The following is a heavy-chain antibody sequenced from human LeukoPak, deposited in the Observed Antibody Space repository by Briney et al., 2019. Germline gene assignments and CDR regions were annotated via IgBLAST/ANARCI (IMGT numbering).Heavy chain of an antibody. V-gene: IGHV1-69*13. Sequence: SVKVSCKASGGTFSSYAISWVRQAPGQGLEWMGGIIPIFGTANYAQKFQGRVTITADESTNTAYMELSSLRSEDTAVYYCARERDDEEGFDYWGQGTLVTVSS. CDR1: GGTFSSYA. CDR2: IIPIFGTA. D-gene: IGHD1-1*01. CDR3: ARERDDEEGFDY. J-gene: IGHJ4*02.